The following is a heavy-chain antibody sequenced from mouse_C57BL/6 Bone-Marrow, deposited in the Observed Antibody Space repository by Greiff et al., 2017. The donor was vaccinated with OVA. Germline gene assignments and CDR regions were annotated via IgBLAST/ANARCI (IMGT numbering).Heavy chain of an antibody. D-gene: IGHD1-1*01. Sequence: QVHVKQSGAELARPGASVKLSCKASGYTFTSYGISWVKQRTGQGLEWIGEIYPRSGNTYYNEKFKGKATLTADKSSSTAYMELRSLTSEDSAVYFCARRYGSSYWYFDVWGTGTTVTVSS. CDR3: ARRYGSSYWYFDV. CDR1: GYTFTSYG. CDR2: IYPRSGNT. J-gene: IGHJ1*03. V-gene: IGHV1-81*01.